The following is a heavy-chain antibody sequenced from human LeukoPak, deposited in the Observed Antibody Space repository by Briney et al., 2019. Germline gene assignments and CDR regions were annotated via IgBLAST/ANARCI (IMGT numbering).Heavy chain of an antibody. V-gene: IGHV3-23*01. D-gene: IGHD2-2*01. J-gene: IGHJ4*02. CDR1: GFTFSSYA. Sequence: GGTLRLSCAASGFTFSSYAMSWVRQAPGKGLEWVSAISGSGGSTYYADSVKGRFTISRDNSKNTLYLQMNSLRAEDTAVYYCAKMGGIVVVPAAVSPFDYWGQGTLVTVSS. CDR2: ISGSGGST. CDR3: AKMGGIVVVPAAVSPFDY.